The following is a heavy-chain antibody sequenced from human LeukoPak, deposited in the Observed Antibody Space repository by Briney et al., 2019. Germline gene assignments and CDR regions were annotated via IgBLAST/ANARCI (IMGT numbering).Heavy chain of an antibody. D-gene: IGHD3-22*01. V-gene: IGHV5-51*01. CDR3: ARGLYFDSSVYTPGDFDY. J-gene: IGHJ4*02. CDR2: IYPGDSDT. Sequence: GESLKISCQGSGYSFTNYWIGWVRQTPGKGLEWMGIIYPGDSDTRYSPSFQGQVTISADESISAAYLQWSSLKASDTAMYYCARGLYFDSSVYTPGDFDYWGQGTLVTVSS. CDR1: GYSFTNYW.